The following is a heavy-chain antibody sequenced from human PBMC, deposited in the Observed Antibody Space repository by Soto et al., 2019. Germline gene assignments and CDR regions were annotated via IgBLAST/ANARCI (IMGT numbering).Heavy chain of an antibody. CDR1: GGSFSGYF. D-gene: IGHD6-13*01. V-gene: IGHV4-34*01. CDR2: INHSGST. Sequence: SETLSLTCAVYGGSFSGYFWGWIRQPPGKGLEWIGEINHSGSTNYNPSLKSRVTISVDTSKNQFSLKLSSVTAADTAMYYCAKEYKGSSTHYNWFDPWGQGTLVTVSS. J-gene: IGHJ5*02. CDR3: AKEYKGSSTHYNWFDP.